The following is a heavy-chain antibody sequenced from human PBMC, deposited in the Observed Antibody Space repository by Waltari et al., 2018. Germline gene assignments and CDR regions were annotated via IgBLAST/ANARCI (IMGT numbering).Heavy chain of an antibody. V-gene: IGHV3-23*01. J-gene: IGHJ4*02. D-gene: IGHD2-2*01. CDR2: ISNSGGDT. CDR1: GFPCSCDG. Sequence: EVQLLESGGGLVQPGGSLSLPCAASGFPCSCDGVGWVRQAPGQGLGWVSAISNSGGDTFYADFVKGRFTIARDNSKNTLSLQMNSLRVEDTAVYYCAKEVGHAKPFDYWGQGTLVTVSS. CDR3: AKEVGHAKPFDY.